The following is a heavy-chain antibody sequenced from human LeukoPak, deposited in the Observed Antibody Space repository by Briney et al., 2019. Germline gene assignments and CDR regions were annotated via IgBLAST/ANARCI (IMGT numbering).Heavy chain of an antibody. CDR3: ARGPNRWWVVSRNWGMDV. CDR2: ISWDESTT. D-gene: IGHD2-15*01. CDR1: GLSIGDNS. V-gene: IGHV3-43*01. Sequence: GGSLRLSCAASGLSIGDNSMHWVRQAPGKGLEWVSLISWDESTTYYSDSVKGRFTVSRDSSKNSLYLQMSSLRTEDTALYYCARGPNRWWVVSRNWGMDVWGQGTTVTVSS. J-gene: IGHJ6*02.